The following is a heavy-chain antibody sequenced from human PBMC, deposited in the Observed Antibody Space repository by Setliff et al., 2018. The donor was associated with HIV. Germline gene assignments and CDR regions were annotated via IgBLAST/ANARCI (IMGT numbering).Heavy chain of an antibody. CDR3: AGGGDGYNLYQFHY. D-gene: IGHD5-12*01. CDR2: INHSGST. Sequence: KTSETLSLTCAVYGGSFSGYYWSWIRQPPGKGLEWIGEINHSGSTNYNPSLKSRVTMSADTSKNQFSLKLNSVTAADTAMYYCAGGGDGYNLYQFHYWGQGTLVTVSS. CDR1: GGSFSGYY. J-gene: IGHJ4*02. V-gene: IGHV4-34*01.